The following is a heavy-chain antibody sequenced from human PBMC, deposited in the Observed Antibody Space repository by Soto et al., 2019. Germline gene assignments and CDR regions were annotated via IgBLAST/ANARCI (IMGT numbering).Heavy chain of an antibody. Sequence: ASVTLSCQASGYTFTSYAMHLVRQAPGQRLEWMGWINAGNGNTKYSQKFQGRVTITRDTSASTAYMELSSLRSEDTAVYYCARGVAPYYFDYWGQGTLVTVSS. V-gene: IGHV1-3*01. J-gene: IGHJ4*02. CDR1: GYTFTSYA. D-gene: IGHD2-15*01. CDR2: INAGNGNT. CDR3: ARGVAPYYFDY.